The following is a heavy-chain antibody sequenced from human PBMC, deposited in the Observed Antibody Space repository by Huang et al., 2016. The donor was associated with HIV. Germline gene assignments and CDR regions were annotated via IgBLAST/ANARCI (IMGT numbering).Heavy chain of an antibody. Sequence: EVQLVESGGGLVKPGGSLRLSCAASGFTFSKAGMSWVRQAPGKGLEWVGHMKSKTDGGTTDYTAPVKGRFTISRDDSRNTLYLQMNSLKTEDTAVYYCTTHLDYYDSSGYYFGNYWGQGTLVTVSS. D-gene: IGHD3-22*01. CDR2: MKSKTDGGTT. V-gene: IGHV3-15*01. CDR1: GFTFSKAG. J-gene: IGHJ4*02. CDR3: TTHLDYYDSSGYYFGNY.